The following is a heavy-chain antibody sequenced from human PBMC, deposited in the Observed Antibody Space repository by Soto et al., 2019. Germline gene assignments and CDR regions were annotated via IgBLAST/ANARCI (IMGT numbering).Heavy chain of an antibody. Sequence: GGSLRLSCAASGLSFSNYAMSWVRQAPGKGLEWVGRIKSKTDGGTTDYAEPVKGRFAISRDDSNNMVYLQMNSLKIEDTAVYYCTTDSYSTIIIVRFDYWGHGTLVTVSS. CDR3: TTDSYSTIIIVRFDY. D-gene: IGHD3-22*01. CDR2: IKSKTDGGTT. J-gene: IGHJ4*01. CDR1: GLSFSNYA. V-gene: IGHV3-15*01.